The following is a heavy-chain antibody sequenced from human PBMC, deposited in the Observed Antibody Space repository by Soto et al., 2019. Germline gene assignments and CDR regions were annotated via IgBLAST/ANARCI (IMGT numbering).Heavy chain of an antibody. D-gene: IGHD3-3*01. J-gene: IGHJ6*03. Sequence: ASVKVSCKASGYTFTSYDINWVRQATGQGLEWMGWMNPNSGNTGYAQKFQGRVTMTRNTSISTAYMELSSLRSEDTAVYYCARGLFWSGYYNCYYYMDVWGKGTTVTVS. V-gene: IGHV1-8*01. CDR3: ARGLFWSGYYNCYYYMDV. CDR2: MNPNSGNT. CDR1: GYTFTSYD.